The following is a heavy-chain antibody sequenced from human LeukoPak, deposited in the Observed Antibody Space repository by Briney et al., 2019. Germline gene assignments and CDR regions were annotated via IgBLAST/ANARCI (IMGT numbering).Heavy chain of an antibody. J-gene: IGHJ3*02. CDR3: AKVAYSESQPLYAFDI. D-gene: IGHD4-11*01. CDR1: GFTFTNFA. Sequence: PGGSLRLSCAASGFTFTNFAMSWVRQAPGKGLEWVASISGSGSTTYYADSVKGRFTISRDNSKNTLFVQMKGLRAEDTAVYFCAKVAYSESQPLYAFDIWGQGTVVTVSS. CDR2: ISGSGSTT. V-gene: IGHV3-23*01.